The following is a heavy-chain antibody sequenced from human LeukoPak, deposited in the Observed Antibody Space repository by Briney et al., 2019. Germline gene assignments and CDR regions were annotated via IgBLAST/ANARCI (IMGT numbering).Heavy chain of an antibody. D-gene: IGHD3-22*01. CDR1: GYSISSGYY. V-gene: IGHV4-38-2*02. CDR2: FYHSGNT. CDR3: ARANTMIVVVITLFGY. Sequence: PSETLSLTCTVSGYSISSGYYWGWIRQPPGKGLEWSGSFYHSGNTYYNPSLKSRVTISVDTSKNQFSLKVTSVTAADTAVYYCARANTMIVVVITLFGYWGQGTLVTVSS. J-gene: IGHJ4*02.